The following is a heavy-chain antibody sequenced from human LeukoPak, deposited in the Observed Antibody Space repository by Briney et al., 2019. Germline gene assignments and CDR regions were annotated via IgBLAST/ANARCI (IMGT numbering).Heavy chain of an antibody. CDR1: GFTFRSYS. D-gene: IGHD3-10*01. V-gene: IGHV3-48*04. Sequence: GGSLRLSCVASGFTFRSYSMNWVRQAPGKGLEWVSYISSSGSTIYYADSVKGRFTISRDNAKNSLYLQMNSLRAEDTAVYYCARDLITMVRGVVDYWGQGTLVTVSS. CDR3: ARDLITMVRGVVDY. J-gene: IGHJ4*02. CDR2: ISSSGSTI.